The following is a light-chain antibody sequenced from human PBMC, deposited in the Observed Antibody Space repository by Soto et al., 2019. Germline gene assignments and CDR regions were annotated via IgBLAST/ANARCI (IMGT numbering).Light chain of an antibody. V-gene: IGLV1-40*01. Sequence: QSVLTQPPSVSGATGQRVTISCTGSGSNNGSGYDVHWYQELPGTAPKLLIYANNNRPSGVPDRFSGSKSGTSASLTITALQAEDEADYYCQSYDDTLSGSLFGTGTKLTVL. J-gene: IGLJ1*01. CDR1: GSNNGSGYD. CDR3: QSYDDTLSGSL. CDR2: ANN.